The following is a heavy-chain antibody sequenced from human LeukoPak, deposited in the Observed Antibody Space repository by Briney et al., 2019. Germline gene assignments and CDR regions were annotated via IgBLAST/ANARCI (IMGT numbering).Heavy chain of an antibody. Sequence: QPGGSLRLSCAASGFTFSGYSINWVRQAPGKGLEWVSFITGGSSSIFYADSVKGRFTISRDNAKNLVYLQMNSLRDDDTAVYYCARARSGWYVDYWGQGTLVTVSS. V-gene: IGHV3-48*02. CDR3: ARARSGWYVDY. J-gene: IGHJ4*02. CDR1: GFTFSGYS. CDR2: ITGGSSSI. D-gene: IGHD6-19*01.